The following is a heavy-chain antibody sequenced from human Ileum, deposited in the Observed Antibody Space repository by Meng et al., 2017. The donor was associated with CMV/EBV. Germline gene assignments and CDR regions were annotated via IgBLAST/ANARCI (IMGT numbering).Heavy chain of an antibody. J-gene: IGHJ4*02. Sequence: QVPWSASGPGLVNASETPSLTCHVSGGSLGSYSWNWIRQPDGKGLEWIGRIHTTDSTNYNPSFKSRVTISVDTSKNQFSLKLTSMTAADTAVYYCARDTGTTGTGSLFDYWGQGILVTVSS. CDR3: ARDTGTTGTGSLFDY. CDR1: GGSLGSYS. V-gene: IGHV4-4*07. CDR2: IHTTDST. D-gene: IGHD1-1*01.